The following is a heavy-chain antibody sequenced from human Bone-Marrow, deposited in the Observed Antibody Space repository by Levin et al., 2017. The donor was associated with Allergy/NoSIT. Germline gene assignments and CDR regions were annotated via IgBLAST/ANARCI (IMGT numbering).Heavy chain of an antibody. J-gene: IGHJ4*02. CDR1: GFTFSSYW. V-gene: IGHV3-7*01. CDR3: ARDLGYCSGGSCFALFDS. Sequence: ASVKVSCAASGFTFSSYWINWVRQAPGKGLEWVASIKGDGSEKYYVDSVKGRFTISRDNAKNSLYLQMSSLGGEDTAVYFCARDLGYCSGGSCFALFDSWGQGTLVTVSS. CDR2: IKGDGSEK. D-gene: IGHD2-15*01.